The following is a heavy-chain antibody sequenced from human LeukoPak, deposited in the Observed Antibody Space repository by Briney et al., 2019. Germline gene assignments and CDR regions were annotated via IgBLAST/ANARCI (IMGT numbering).Heavy chain of an antibody. Sequence: ASVKVSCKASGGTFSTNGISWVRQAPGQGLEWMGRIIPIFGRPKYAQKFQGTVTITTDESTSTAYMELSSLTSEDTAVYYCARSSGSHYYFDYWGQGTLVTVSS. D-gene: IGHD1-26*01. J-gene: IGHJ4*02. V-gene: IGHV1-69*05. CDR3: ARSSGSHYYFDY. CDR1: GGTFSTNG. CDR2: IIPIFGRP.